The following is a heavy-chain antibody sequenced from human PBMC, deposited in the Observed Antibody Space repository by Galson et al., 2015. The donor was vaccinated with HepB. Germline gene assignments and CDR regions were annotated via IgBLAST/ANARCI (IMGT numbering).Heavy chain of an antibody. CDR1: GFTFNNSL. CDR3: AKRRVTVAVAGNDYFDS. V-gene: IGHV3-23*01. Sequence: SLRLSCAVSGFTFNNSLMNWVRQTPGTGLEWVSPLDHIRGDTYYADSVRGRFTVSRDNSKNTLYLQMSSLRAEDTAIYYCAKRRVTVAVAGNDYFDSWGQGTLVTVSS. D-gene: IGHD6-19*01. J-gene: IGHJ4*02. CDR2: LDHIRGDT.